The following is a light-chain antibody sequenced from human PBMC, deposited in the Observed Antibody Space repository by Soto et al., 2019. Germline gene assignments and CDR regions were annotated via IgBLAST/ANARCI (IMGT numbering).Light chain of an antibody. CDR3: QQSYNSPTWT. Sequence: DIQMTQSPSSLSASVGDRVTITCRASQNIGNYLHWYQQQPGKAPKLLIYSVSNLQTGVPSRFSGRGSGTDFTLTISSLQPEDSSVFYCQQSYNSPTWTFGQGTKVEIK. J-gene: IGKJ1*01. V-gene: IGKV1-39*01. CDR2: SVS. CDR1: QNIGNY.